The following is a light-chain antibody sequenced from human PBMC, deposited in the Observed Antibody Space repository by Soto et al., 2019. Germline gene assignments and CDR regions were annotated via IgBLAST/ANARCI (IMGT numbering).Light chain of an antibody. CDR2: RAS. J-gene: IGKJ4*01. V-gene: IGKV1-5*03. Sequence: DIQITHSPPTLSASVVDRVTMTFLASQSISNSLAWYQQKPGTAPKLLIYRASALQSGVPSRFSGSGSGTEFTLTIDSLQPDDFATFYCQKYSTYPLNFGGGTKVDIK. CDR3: QKYSTYPLN. CDR1: QSISNS.